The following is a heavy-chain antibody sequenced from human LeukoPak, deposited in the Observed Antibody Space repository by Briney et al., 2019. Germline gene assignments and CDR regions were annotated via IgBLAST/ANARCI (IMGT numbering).Heavy chain of an antibody. D-gene: IGHD2-15*01. J-gene: IGHJ3*02. V-gene: IGHV1-2*02. Sequence: ASVKVSLKATGYTFTGYYMHWVRQAPGQGLEWMGLINPNSGGTNYAKKFQGRVTITRETSISKALMEMSRLRTDDTAVVYCAGVRDLVYCSGGSCNGAFDIWGQGTMVTVSS. CDR1: GYTFTGYY. CDR3: AGVRDLVYCSGGSCNGAFDI. CDR2: INPNSGGT.